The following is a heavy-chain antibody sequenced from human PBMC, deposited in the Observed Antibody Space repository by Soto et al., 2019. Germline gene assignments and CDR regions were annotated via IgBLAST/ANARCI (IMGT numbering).Heavy chain of an antibody. CDR2: ISAYNGNT. Sequence: GASVKVSCKVSGYTFSIYGISWVRQAPGQGLEWMGWISAYNGNTNYAQKLQGRVTMTTDTSTSTAYMELRSLRSDDTAVYYCARDRNFDWLLYYFDYWCQGTLVTVSS. D-gene: IGHD3-9*01. CDR1: GYTFSIYG. V-gene: IGHV1-18*01. CDR3: ARDRNFDWLLYYFDY. J-gene: IGHJ4*02.